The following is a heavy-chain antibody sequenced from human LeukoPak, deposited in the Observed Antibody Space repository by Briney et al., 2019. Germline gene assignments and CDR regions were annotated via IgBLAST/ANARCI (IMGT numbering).Heavy chain of an antibody. J-gene: IGHJ5*02. CDR1: GGSISSYY. CDR2: IYYSGST. V-gene: IGHV4-59*08. Sequence: SETLSLTCTVSGGSISSYYWSWIRQPPGKGLEWIGYIYYSGSTYYNPSLKSRVTISVDTSKNQFSLKLSSVTAADTAVYYCARGAIFGVVIPWFDPWGQGTLVTVSS. D-gene: IGHD3-3*01. CDR3: ARGAIFGVVIPWFDP.